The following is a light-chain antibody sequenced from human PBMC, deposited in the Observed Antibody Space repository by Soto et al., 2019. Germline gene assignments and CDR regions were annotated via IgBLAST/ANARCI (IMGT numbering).Light chain of an antibody. CDR1: SSDVGNYNL. J-gene: IGLJ1*01. CDR3: CSYAGSSTYV. V-gene: IGLV2-23*01. Sequence: QPALPRPASASGSPGQSITISCTGTSSDVGNYNLVSWYQQHPGKAPKLMIYEGSKRPSGVSNRFSGSKSGNTASLTISILQAEDEADYYCCSYAGSSTYVFGTGTKVTVL. CDR2: EGS.